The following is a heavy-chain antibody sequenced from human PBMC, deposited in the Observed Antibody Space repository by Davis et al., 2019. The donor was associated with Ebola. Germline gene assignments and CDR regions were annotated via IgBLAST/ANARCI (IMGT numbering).Heavy chain of an antibody. D-gene: IGHD3-10*01. Sequence: AASVKVSCKASGYTFTSYGISWVRQAPGQGLEWMGWISAYNGNTNYAQKLQGRVTMTTDTSTSTAYMELRSLRSDDTAVYYCARSITMVRGTDYFDYWGQGTLVTVSS. CDR3: ARSITMVRGTDYFDY. V-gene: IGHV1-18*04. J-gene: IGHJ4*02. CDR1: GYTFTSYG. CDR2: ISAYNGNT.